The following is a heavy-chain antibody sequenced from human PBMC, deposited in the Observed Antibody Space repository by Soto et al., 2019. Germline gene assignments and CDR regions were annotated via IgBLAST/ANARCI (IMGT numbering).Heavy chain of an antibody. Sequence: EVQLLESGGGLVQPGGSLRLSCAASGFTFSSYAMSWVRQAPGKGLEWVSAISGRGGSTYYADSVKGRFTISRDNSKNTLYLQMNSLRAEDTAAYYCAKSGELSIQFDYWGQGTLVTVSS. CDR1: GFTFSSYA. D-gene: IGHD3-16*02. CDR2: ISGRGGST. V-gene: IGHV3-23*01. J-gene: IGHJ4*02. CDR3: AKSGELSIQFDY.